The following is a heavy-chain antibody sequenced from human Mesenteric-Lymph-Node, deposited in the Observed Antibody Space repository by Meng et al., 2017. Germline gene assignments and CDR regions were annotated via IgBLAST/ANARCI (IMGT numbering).Heavy chain of an antibody. CDR1: GFTFSSYT. V-gene: IGHV3-21*01. J-gene: IGHJ5*02. CDR3: ARWLEGTTGRWFDP. CDR2: ISGSTTYI. D-gene: IGHD1-26*01. Sequence: GESLKISCAASGFTFSSYTMNWVRQAPGKGLEWVASISGSTTYIYYADSVKGRLTISRDNAKNSLFLQMNSLRAEDTAVYYCARWLEGTTGRWFDPWGQGTLVTVSS.